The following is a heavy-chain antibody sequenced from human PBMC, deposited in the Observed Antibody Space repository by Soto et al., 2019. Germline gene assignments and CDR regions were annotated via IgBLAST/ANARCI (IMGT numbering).Heavy chain of an antibody. CDR2: ISSSSSYI. J-gene: IGHJ5*02. CDR1: GFTFSSYS. D-gene: IGHD3-3*01. Sequence: GGSLRLSCAASGFTFSSYSMNWARQAPGKGLEWVSSISSSSSYIYYADSVKGRFTIPRDNAKNSLYLQMNSLRAEDTAVYYCARLGYDFWSGYNHDRYNWSDPWGQGTLVSGSS. CDR3: ARLGYDFWSGYNHDRYNWSDP. V-gene: IGHV3-21*01.